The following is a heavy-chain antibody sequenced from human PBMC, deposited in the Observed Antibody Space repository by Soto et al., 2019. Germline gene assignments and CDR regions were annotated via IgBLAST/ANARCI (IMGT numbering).Heavy chain of an antibody. CDR3: ARDSGNPYYYDSSDAFDI. D-gene: IGHD3-22*01. J-gene: IGHJ3*02. V-gene: IGHV1-18*01. Sequence: ASVKVSCKASGYTFTSYGISWVRQAPGQGLEWMGWISAYNGNTNYAQKLQGRVTMTTDTSTSTAYMELRSLRSDDTAVYYCARDSGNPYYYDSSDAFDIWGQGTMVTVSS. CDR2: ISAYNGNT. CDR1: GYTFTSYG.